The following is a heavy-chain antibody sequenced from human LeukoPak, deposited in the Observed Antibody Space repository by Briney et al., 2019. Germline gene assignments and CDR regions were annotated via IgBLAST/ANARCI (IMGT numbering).Heavy chain of an antibody. J-gene: IGHJ4*02. V-gene: IGHV1-46*01. D-gene: IGHD2-2*01. CDR1: GYTFSDYY. Sequence: ASVKVSCKASGYTFSDYYMHWVRQAPGQGLEWMGVINPSGGSTRYAQKFQGRVTMTRDMSTSTVDMELSSPRSEDTAVYYCASGELRYQLLSIWGQGTLVTVSS. CDR2: INPSGGST. CDR3: ASGELRYQLLSI.